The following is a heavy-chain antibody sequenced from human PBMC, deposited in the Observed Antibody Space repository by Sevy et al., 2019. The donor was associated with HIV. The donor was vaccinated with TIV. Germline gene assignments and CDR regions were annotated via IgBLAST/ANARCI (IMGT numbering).Heavy chain of an antibody. CDR1: GLSFRSYA. J-gene: IGHJ4*01. V-gene: IGHV3-48*03. D-gene: IGHD3-22*01. Sequence: GGSLRLSCAASGLSFRSYALNWVRQAPGKGLQWISYISTGGGTIFYADSVKGRFTISRDNAKNTVFLQMNSLRAEDTAVDYCATSRRDYYNYYFDYWGHGTLVTVSS. CDR3: ATSRRDYYNYYFDY. CDR2: ISTGGGTI.